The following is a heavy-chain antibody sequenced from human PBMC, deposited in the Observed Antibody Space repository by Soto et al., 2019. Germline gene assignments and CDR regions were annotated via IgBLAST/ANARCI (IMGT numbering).Heavy chain of an antibody. CDR3: AKGRKVATIIRGVPNWFDP. V-gene: IGHV3-23*01. CDR2: ISGSGGST. Sequence: GSLRLSCAASGFTFSSYAMSWVRQAPGKGLEWVSAISGSGGSTYYADSVKGRFTIPRDNSKNTLYLQMNSLRAEDTAVYYCAKGRKVATIIRGVPNWFDPWGQGTLVTVSS. D-gene: IGHD5-12*01. J-gene: IGHJ5*02. CDR1: GFTFSSYA.